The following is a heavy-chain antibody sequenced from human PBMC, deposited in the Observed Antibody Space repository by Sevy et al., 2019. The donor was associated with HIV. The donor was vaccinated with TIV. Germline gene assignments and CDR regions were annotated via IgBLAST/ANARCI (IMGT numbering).Heavy chain of an antibody. CDR1: NGSISSYY. CDR3: ARGSYCSSTSCFVYAFDI. Sequence: SETLSLTSIVSNGSISSYYRSWIRQPPGKGLEWIGNVYYSGSTNYNPSLKSRVTISVDTSKNQFSLRLSSVTAADTAVYYCARGSYCSSTSCFVYAFDIWGQGTMVTVSS. CDR2: VYYSGST. V-gene: IGHV4-59*12. J-gene: IGHJ3*02. D-gene: IGHD2-2*01.